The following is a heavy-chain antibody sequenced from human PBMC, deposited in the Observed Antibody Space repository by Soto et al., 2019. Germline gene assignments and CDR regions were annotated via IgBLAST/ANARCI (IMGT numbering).Heavy chain of an antibody. CDR3: ARVRVEYYDSSGYYGIDY. CDR1: GGSFSGYY. V-gene: IGHV4-34*01. Sequence: QVQLQQWGAGLLKPSETLSLTCAVYGGSFSGYYWSWIRQPPGKGLEWIGEINHSGSTNYNPSLKSRVTISVDTSKNQFSLKLSSVTAADTAVYYCARVRVEYYDSSGYYGIDYWGQGTLVTVSS. D-gene: IGHD3-22*01. J-gene: IGHJ4*02. CDR2: INHSGST.